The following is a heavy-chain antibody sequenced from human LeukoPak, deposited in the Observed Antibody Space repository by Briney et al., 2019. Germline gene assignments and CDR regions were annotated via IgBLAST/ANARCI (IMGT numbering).Heavy chain of an antibody. CDR1: GFTFSSYE. D-gene: IGHD5-24*01. CDR3: AREVDGYNYSFDS. CDR2: ISSSSSTI. Sequence: PGGSLRLSCAASGFTFSSYEMNWVRQAPWKGLEWVSYISSSSSTIYYADSVKGRFTISRDNAKNSLYLQMNSLRAEDTAVYSCAREVDGYNYSFDSWGQGTLVTVSS. V-gene: IGHV3-48*03. J-gene: IGHJ4*02.